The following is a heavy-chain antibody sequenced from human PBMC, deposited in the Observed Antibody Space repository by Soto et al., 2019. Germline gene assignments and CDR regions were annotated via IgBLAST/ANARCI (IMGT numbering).Heavy chain of an antibody. CDR1: GFTFDDYT. Sequence: GSLILSCAASGFTFDDYTMHWVRQAPGKGLEWVSLISWDGGSTYYADSVKGRFTISRDNSKNSLYLQMNSLRTEDTALYYCAKDAAYCGGDCYSWLQHWGQGTLVTVSS. CDR3: AKDAAYCGGDCYSWLQH. V-gene: IGHV3-43*01. CDR2: ISWDGGST. D-gene: IGHD2-21*02. J-gene: IGHJ1*01.